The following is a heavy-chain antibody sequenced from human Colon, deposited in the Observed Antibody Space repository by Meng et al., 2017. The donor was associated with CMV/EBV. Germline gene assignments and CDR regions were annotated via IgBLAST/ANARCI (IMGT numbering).Heavy chain of an antibody. CDR3: VRDSDITRPYYYYGMDV. J-gene: IGHJ6*02. CDR1: GGPIDSGNFY. CDR2: VYWNGDS. D-gene: IGHD2-15*01. V-gene: IGHV4-30-4*02. Sequence: SETLSLTCSVSGGPIDSGNFYWSWIRQSPGKGLEWIGYVYWNGDSYYNPSLKGRVTISVDTSKKQFSLKVNSVTAADTAVYYCVRDSDITRPYYYYGMDVWGQGTTVTVSS.